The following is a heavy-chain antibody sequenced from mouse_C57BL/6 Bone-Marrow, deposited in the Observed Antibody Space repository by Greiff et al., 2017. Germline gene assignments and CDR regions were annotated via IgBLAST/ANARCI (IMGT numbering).Heavy chain of an antibody. Sequence: QVQLQQPGAELVKPGASVKMSCKASGYTFTSYWITWVKQRPRQGLEWIGDIYPGSGSINYNEKFKSKATLTVDTSSSTAYLQLSSLTSEDSAVYYCARRITTVLDYWGQGTTLTVSS. CDR1: GYTFTSYW. V-gene: IGHV1-55*01. D-gene: IGHD1-1*01. CDR3: ARRITTVLDY. CDR2: IYPGSGSI. J-gene: IGHJ2*01.